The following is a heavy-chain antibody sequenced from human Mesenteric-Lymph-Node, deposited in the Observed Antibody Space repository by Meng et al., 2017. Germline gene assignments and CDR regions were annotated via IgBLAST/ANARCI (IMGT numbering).Heavy chain of an antibody. CDR2: IYHSGST. Sequence: QGQLQESGPVLVKPSEILSLTCAVSGGSISSVYWWTWVRQSPGKGLEWIGEIYHSGSTNYNPSLKSRVTISVDKSKNQFSLKLTSVTAADTAVYYCARGGYYSFDYWGQGTLVTVSS. J-gene: IGHJ4*02. CDR3: ARGGYYSFDY. V-gene: IGHV4-4*02. D-gene: IGHD5-18*01. CDR1: GGSISSVYW.